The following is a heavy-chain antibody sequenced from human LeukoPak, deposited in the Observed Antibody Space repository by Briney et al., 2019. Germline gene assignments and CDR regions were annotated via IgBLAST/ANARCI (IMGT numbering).Heavy chain of an antibody. D-gene: IGHD2-15*01. J-gene: IGHJ5*02. Sequence: SETLSLTCTVSGGSISSYYWSWIRQPPGKGLEWIGNIYYSGSTYYNPSLKSRVTISVDTSNNQFSLKLSSVTAADTAVYYCARVVVPGWFDPWGQGTLVTVSS. CDR1: GGSISSYY. CDR2: IYYSGST. CDR3: ARVVVPGWFDP. V-gene: IGHV4-59*12.